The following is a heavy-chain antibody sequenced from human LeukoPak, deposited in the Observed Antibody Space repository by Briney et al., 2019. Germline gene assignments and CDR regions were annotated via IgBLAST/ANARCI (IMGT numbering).Heavy chain of an antibody. Sequence: GGSLRLSCAASGFIFSSHWMSWVRQAPGKGLEWVANIKLDGNDKNYVDSVKGRFTISRDNAKNSLYLQMNSLRAEDTAMYYCVRSGSYFSKWGQGTLVTVSS. V-gene: IGHV3-7*01. D-gene: IGHD1-26*01. CDR2: IKLDGNDK. J-gene: IGHJ4*02. CDR1: GFIFSSHW. CDR3: VRSGSYFSK.